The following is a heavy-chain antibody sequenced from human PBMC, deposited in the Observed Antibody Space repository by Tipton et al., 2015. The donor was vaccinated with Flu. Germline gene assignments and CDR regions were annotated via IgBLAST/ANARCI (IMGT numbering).Heavy chain of an antibody. CDR2: ISWNSGSI. CDR1: GFTFDDYA. J-gene: IGHJ6*02. D-gene: IGHD1-26*01. V-gene: IGHV3-9*01. CDR3: AKDIGFHSGSYSPRDYYGMDV. Sequence: SLRLSCAASGFTFDDYAMHWVRQAPGKGLEWVSGISWNSGSIGYADSVKGRFTISGDNAKNSLYLQMNSLRAEDTALYYCAKDIGFHSGSYSPRDYYGMDVWGQGTTVTVSS.